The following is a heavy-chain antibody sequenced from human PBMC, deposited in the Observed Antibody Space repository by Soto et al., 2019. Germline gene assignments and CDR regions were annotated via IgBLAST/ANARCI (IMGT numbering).Heavy chain of an antibody. Sequence: GASVKVSCKASGYTFTGYYMHWVRQAPGQGLEWMGWINPNSGGTNYAQKFQGRVTMTRDTSISTAYMELSRLRSDDTAVYYCAREGSSWYYYYGMGVWGQGTTVTVSS. CDR3: AREGSSWYYYYGMGV. CDR1: GYTFTGYY. J-gene: IGHJ6*02. CDR2: INPNSGGT. V-gene: IGHV1-2*02. D-gene: IGHD6-13*01.